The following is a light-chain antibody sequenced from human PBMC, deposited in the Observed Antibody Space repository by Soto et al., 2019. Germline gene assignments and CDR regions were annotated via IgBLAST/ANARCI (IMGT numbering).Light chain of an antibody. CDR1: SANIGDNY. J-gene: IGLJ1*01. Sequence: QCGLTPHPSVAAAPRRIVSISCSGTSANIGDNYVSWYQQFPPTPPKLLNYDNNKRPSGIPDRFSGSKSGTSATLDITGVQTGDEAAYYWGTWDARLGAGVFAVFGSGNKVTV. CDR2: DNN. V-gene: IGLV1-51*01. CDR3: GTWDARLGAGVFAV.